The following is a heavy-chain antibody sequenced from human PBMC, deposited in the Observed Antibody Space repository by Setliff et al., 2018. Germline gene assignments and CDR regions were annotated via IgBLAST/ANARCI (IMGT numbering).Heavy chain of an antibody. CDR2: ISHSGYT. D-gene: IGHD3-22*01. CDR3: AGRYYDSTGYYYYAFDI. J-gene: IGHJ3*02. CDR1: GYSIGSGYY. V-gene: IGHV4-38-2*01. Sequence: SETLSLTCGVTGYSIGSGYYWGWIRLSPGKGLEWIGDISHSGYTYYNPSLSSRVVISVDTSKNLVSLKLSSVTAADTAIYYCAGRYYDSTGYYYYAFDIWGRGTMVTVS.